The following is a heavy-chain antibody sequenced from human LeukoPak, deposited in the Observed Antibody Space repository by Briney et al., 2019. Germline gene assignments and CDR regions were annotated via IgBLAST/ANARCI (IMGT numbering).Heavy chain of an antibody. Sequence: SETLSLTCAVYGGSFSGYYWSWIRQPPGKGLEWIGEINHSGSTNYNPSLKSRVTISIDTSKKHFSLKLSSVTAADTAVYYCASRAYYDSSGLDYWGQGILVTVSS. J-gene: IGHJ4*02. D-gene: IGHD3-22*01. CDR1: GGSFSGYY. V-gene: IGHV4-34*01. CDR3: ASRAYYDSSGLDY. CDR2: INHSGST.